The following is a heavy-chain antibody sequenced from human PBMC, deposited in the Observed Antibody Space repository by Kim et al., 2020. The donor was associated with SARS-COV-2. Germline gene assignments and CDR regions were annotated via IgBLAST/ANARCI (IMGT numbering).Heavy chain of an antibody. CDR3: ARRFQSGSYYYFDY. J-gene: IGHJ4*02. D-gene: IGHD1-26*01. CDR1: GFTFSRHW. V-gene: IGHV3-74*01. Sequence: GGSLRLSCAASGFTFSRHWMHWVCQAPGKGLVWVSRINSDGSITSYADSVKGRFTISRDNAKNTLYLQMNSLRAEDTAVYYCARRFQSGSYYYFDYWGQG. CDR2: INSDGSIT.